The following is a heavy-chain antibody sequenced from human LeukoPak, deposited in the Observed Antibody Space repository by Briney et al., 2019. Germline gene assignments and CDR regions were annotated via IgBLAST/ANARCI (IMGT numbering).Heavy chain of an antibody. CDR1: GASISTNTYY. D-gene: IGHD6-19*01. CDR2: IFYNGNT. Sequence: SETLSHTCTVSGASISTNTYYWAWIRQPPGKGLEWIANIFYNGNTYYNPSLKSRVTISIDTSNNQFSLKLISVTAADMAVYYCARPLYSSGWYSWGQGTLVTVSS. V-gene: IGHV4-39*07. CDR3: ARPLYSSGWYS. J-gene: IGHJ4*02.